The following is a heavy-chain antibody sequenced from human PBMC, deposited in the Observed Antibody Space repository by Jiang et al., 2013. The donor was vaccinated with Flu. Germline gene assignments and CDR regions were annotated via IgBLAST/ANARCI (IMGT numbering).Heavy chain of an antibody. Sequence: PSETLSLTCAVYGGSFSGYYWSWIRQPPGKGLEWIGEINHSGSTNYNPSLKSRVTISVDTSKNQFSLKLSSVTAADTAVYYCARGRVAATTTTRAYYFDYWGQGTLVTVSS. CDR1: GGSFSGYY. CDR3: ARGRVAATTTTRAYYFDY. D-gene: IGHD2-15*01. J-gene: IGHJ4*02. V-gene: IGHV4-34*01. CDR2: INHSGST.